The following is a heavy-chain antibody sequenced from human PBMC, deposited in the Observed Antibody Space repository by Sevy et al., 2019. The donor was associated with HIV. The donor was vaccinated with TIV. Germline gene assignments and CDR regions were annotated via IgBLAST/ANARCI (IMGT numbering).Heavy chain of an antibody. CDR2: IWYDGTNK. CDR1: GFTLSSYG. J-gene: IGHJ4*02. D-gene: IGHD3-3*01. V-gene: IGHV3-33*01. Sequence: GGSLRLSCAASGFTLSSYGMHWVRQAPGKGLEWVALIWYDGTNKYYADSVKGRFTISRDNSKNTLYLQMNSLRAEDTAVYYCASDQGDFWSGDPISPGIDYWGQGTLVTVSS. CDR3: ASDQGDFWSGDPISPGIDY.